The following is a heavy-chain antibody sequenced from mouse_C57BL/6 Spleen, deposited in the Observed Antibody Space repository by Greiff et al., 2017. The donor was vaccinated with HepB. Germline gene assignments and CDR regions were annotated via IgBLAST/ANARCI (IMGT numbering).Heavy chain of an antibody. D-gene: IGHD1-1*01. Sequence: QVQLQQPGAELVKAGASVKMSCKASGYTFTSYWMHWVKQRLGQGLEWFAETNPTNGRTYYNEKFKSKATLTGDKSSSTAYMLLSGPTFVDSAVYYCSRIKKILATYFDYWGQGTTLTVSS. CDR3: SRIKKILATYFDY. CDR1: GYTFTSYW. CDR2: TNPTNGRT. V-gene: IGHV1S81*02. J-gene: IGHJ2*01.